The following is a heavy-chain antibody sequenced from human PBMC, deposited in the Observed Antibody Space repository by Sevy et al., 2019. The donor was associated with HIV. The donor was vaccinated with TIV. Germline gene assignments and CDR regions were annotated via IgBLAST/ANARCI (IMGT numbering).Heavy chain of an antibody. CDR3: VREGCTRPHDY. CDR2: FSFGCGQI. CDR1: GFPFSKYS. J-gene: IGHJ4*02. Sequence: GGSLRLSCAASGFPFSKYSMSWIRQTPGKGLEWVATFSFGCGQINYADSVKGRFTISRDDSRNTFYLQMNSLRSDDTAIYYCVREGCTRPHDYWGQGTVVTVS. D-gene: IGHD2-8*01. V-gene: IGHV3-21*04.